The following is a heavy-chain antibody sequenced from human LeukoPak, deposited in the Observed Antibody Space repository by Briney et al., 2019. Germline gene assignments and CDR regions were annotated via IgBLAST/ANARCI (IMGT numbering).Heavy chain of an antibody. V-gene: IGHV1-8*01. D-gene: IGHD6-19*01. J-gene: IGHJ4*02. Sequence: ASVKLSCKASGYTFTSCDINWVRQATGQGLGWMGWMNPNSGNTGYGQSFQGRITMTRDISIGTTYMELSNLTSEDTAIYYCTRGSSGRRDNWGQGTLVTVSA. CDR1: GYTFTSCD. CDR3: TRGSSGRRDN. CDR2: MNPNSGNT.